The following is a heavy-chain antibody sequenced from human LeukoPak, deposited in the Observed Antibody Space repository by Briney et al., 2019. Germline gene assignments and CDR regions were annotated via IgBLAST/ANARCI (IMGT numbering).Heavy chain of an antibody. CDR3: ARVSLATFGY. Sequence: SETLSLTCAVYGGSFSGYYWSWIRQPPGKGLEWIGEINHSGSTNYNPSLKSRVTISVDTSKNQFSLKLSSVTAADTAVYYCARVSLATFGYWGQGTLVTVSS. CDR2: INHSGST. CDR1: GGSFSGYY. V-gene: IGHV4-34*01. J-gene: IGHJ4*02. D-gene: IGHD5-12*01.